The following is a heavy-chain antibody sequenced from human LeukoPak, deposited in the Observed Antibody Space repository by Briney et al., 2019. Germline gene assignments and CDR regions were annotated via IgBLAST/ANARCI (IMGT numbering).Heavy chain of an antibody. J-gene: IGHJ3*02. CDR2: IYTSGST. V-gene: IGHV4-4*07. CDR1: GASISRYQ. Sequence: SETLSLTCTVSGASISRYQWSWIRQPAGKGLEWLGRIYTSGSTDYNPSLRSRVTMSVDTSKNQFSLKVRSVTAADTAVYYCAREPPYYASENFIDAFDIWGQGTKVTVSS. D-gene: IGHD3-10*01. CDR3: AREPPYYASENFIDAFDI.